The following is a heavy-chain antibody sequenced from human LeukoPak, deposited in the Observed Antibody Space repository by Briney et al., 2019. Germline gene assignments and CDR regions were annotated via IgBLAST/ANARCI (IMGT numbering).Heavy chain of an antibody. CDR3: ARAPPNYYGSGSYFDY. D-gene: IGHD3-10*01. J-gene: IGHJ4*02. CDR2: IYYSGST. CDR1: GGSFSGYY. Sequence: SETLSLTCAVYGGSFSGYYWSWIRQPPGKGLEWIGYIYYSGSTNYNPSLKSRVTISVDPSKNQFSLKLSSVTAADTAVYYCARAPPNYYGSGSYFDYWGQGTLVTVSS. V-gene: IGHV4-34*11.